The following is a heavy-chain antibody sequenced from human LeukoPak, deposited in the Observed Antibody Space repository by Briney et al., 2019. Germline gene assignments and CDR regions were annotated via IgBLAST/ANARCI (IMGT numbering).Heavy chain of an antibody. CDR1: GFTFSSYA. Sequence: GGSLRLSCAASGFTFSSYAMGWVRQAPGEGLEWVSAISGSGGTTYYADSVKGRFTISRDNSKNTLYVQMNSLRAEDTAVYYCAKDRCCSGGTCYPSSLDYWGQGTLVTVSS. D-gene: IGHD2-15*01. J-gene: IGHJ4*02. CDR3: AKDRCCSGGTCYPSSLDY. CDR2: ISGSGGTT. V-gene: IGHV3-23*01.